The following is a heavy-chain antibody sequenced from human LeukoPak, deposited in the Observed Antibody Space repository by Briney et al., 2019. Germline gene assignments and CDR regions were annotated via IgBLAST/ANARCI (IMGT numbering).Heavy chain of an antibody. CDR3: FRQMREYDIGGQDAFDI. V-gene: IGHV4-39*07. CDR1: GGSISISSYY. Sequence: SETLSLTCTVAGGSISISSYYWGWIRQPPGKGLEWIGSIYYSGSTYYNPSLKSRVTISVDTSKNQFSLKLSSVTAADTAVYYCFRQMREYDIGGQDAFDIWGQGTMVTVSS. D-gene: IGHD3-9*01. J-gene: IGHJ3*02. CDR2: IYYSGST.